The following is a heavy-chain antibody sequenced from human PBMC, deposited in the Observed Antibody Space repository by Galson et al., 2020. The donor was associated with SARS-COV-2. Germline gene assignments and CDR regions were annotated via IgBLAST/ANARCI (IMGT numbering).Heavy chain of an antibody. J-gene: IGHJ6*02. D-gene: IGHD6-13*01. CDR2: IYYSGSP. Sequence: QASETLSLTCTVSGGPIGYYYWTWIRQPPGKGLEWIGHIYYSGSPSYHPSLKSRVTISVDTSKNQFFLKLSSVTAADTAVYYCARDCKGCQVGSNWIYGMDVWGQGTTVTVSS. V-gene: IGHV4-59*01. CDR3: ARDCKGCQVGSNWIYGMDV. CDR1: GGPIGYYY.